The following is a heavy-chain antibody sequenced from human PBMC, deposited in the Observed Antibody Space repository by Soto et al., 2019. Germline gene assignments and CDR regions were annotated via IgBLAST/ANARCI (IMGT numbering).Heavy chain of an antibody. CDR2: IKSKTDGGTT. D-gene: IGHD6-13*01. Sequence: PGGSLRLSXAASGFTFSNAWMSWVRQAPGKGLEWVGRIKSKTDGGTTDYAAPVKGRFTISRDDSKNTLYLQMNSLKTEDTAVYHCTAIAAAALYYYGMDVWGQGTTVTVSS. CDR1: GFTFSNAW. CDR3: TAIAAAALYYYGMDV. V-gene: IGHV3-15*01. J-gene: IGHJ6*02.